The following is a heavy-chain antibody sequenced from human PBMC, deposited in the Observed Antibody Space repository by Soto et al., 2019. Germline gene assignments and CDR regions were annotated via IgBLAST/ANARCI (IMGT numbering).Heavy chain of an antibody. CDR2: ISGSGGST. J-gene: IGHJ4*02. Sequence: GGSLRLSCAASGFTFSSYAMNWVRQAPGKGLEWVSTISGSGGSTYYADSVKGRFTISRDNSKNTLYLQMNSLRAEDTAVYYCASGRSSSWRYFDYWGQGTLVTVSS. V-gene: IGHV3-23*01. CDR1: GFTFSSYA. CDR3: ASGRSSSWRYFDY. D-gene: IGHD6-13*01.